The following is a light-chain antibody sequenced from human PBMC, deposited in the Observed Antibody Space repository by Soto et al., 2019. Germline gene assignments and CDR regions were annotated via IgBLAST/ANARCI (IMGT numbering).Light chain of an antibody. J-gene: IGKJ1*01. CDR2: DTS. Sequence: DIQMTQSPSSLSASVGERVTMTCRASQTIYDYVTWFQRRPGKAPELLIYDTSTLVSGVPPRFTGSGSGTDFTLTITSLQPEDSATYYCQQSYNTPQTFGQGTKVDIK. CDR1: QTIYDY. V-gene: IGKV1-39*01. CDR3: QQSYNTPQT.